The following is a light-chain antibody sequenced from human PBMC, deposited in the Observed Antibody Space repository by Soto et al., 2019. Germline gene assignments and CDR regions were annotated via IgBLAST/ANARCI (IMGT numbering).Light chain of an antibody. J-gene: IGKJ4*01. V-gene: IGKV1-39*01. Sequence: DIQMTQSPSSLSASVGDRVTITCRASQAIDNYLNWYQHKPGKAPKLLIYATSTLQSGVPSRFSDSGSGTDFTLTISSLQAEDFATYFCQESYTTPAVTFGGGTKVESK. CDR2: ATS. CDR3: QESYTTPAVT. CDR1: QAIDNY.